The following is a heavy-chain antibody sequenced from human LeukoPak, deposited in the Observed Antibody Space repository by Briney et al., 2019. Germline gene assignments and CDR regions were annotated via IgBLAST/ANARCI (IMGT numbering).Heavy chain of an antibody. CDR2: ISAYNGNT. CDR1: GYTFTSYG. J-gene: IGHJ5*02. D-gene: IGHD3-22*01. V-gene: IGHV1-18*01. Sequence: ASVKVFCKASGYTFTSYGISWVRQAPGQGLEWMGWISAYNGNTNYAQKLQGRVTMTTDTSTSTAYMELRSLRSDDTAVYYCARVLGHYYDSSGYYLNWFDPWGQGTLVTVSS. CDR3: ARVLGHYYDSSGYYLNWFDP.